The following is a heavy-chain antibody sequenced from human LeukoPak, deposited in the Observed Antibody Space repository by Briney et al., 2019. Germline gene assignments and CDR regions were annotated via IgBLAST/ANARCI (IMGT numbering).Heavy chain of an antibody. CDR3: ARGDEGDTTVLRGGYFDY. D-gene: IGHD4-17*01. V-gene: IGHV3-11*04. J-gene: IGHJ4*02. CDR1: GFTFSDYF. Sequence: GGSLRLSCAASGFTFSDYFMTWIRQAPGKGLEYISFITSSGTTTYYADSLKGRFTISRDNAKNSRYLQMDSLRAEDTAVYYCARGDEGDTTVLRGGYFDYWGQGTLVTVSS. CDR2: ITSSGTTT.